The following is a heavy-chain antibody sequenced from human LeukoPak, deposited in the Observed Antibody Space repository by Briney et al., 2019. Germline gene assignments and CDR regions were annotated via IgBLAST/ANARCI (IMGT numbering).Heavy chain of an antibody. V-gene: IGHV1-18*01. D-gene: IGHD2-15*01. Sequence: ASVKVSCKASGYTFTSYGISWVRQAPRQGLEWMGWISAYNGNTNYAQKLQGRVTMTTDTSTSTAYMELRSLRSDDTAVYYCASCMGGDYYYYMDVWGKGTTVTVSS. J-gene: IGHJ6*03. CDR1: GYTFTSYG. CDR3: ASCMGGDYYYYMDV. CDR2: ISAYNGNT.